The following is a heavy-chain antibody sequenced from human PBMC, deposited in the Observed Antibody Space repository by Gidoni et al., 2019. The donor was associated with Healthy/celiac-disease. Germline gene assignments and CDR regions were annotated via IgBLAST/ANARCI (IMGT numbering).Heavy chain of an antibody. CDR3: ASTLNSLRDAFDI. V-gene: IGHV3-30-3*01. D-gene: IGHD2-21*01. CDR1: GFTFSSYA. Sequence: QVQLVESGGGVVQPGRSLRLSCAASGFTFSSYAMHWVRQAPGKGLEWVAVISYDGSNKYYADSVKGRFTISRDNSKNTLYLQMNSLRAEDTAVYYCASTLNSLRDAFDIWGQGTMVTVSS. J-gene: IGHJ3*02. CDR2: ISYDGSNK.